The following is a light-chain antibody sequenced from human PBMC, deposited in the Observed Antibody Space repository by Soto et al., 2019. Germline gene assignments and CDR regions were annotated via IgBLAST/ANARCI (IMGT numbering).Light chain of an antibody. Sequence: DIQIPQSPSSVSSSVGDRVTRVGRASQSVVRWMAWYQQKPGKAPNLLIYDASTLKSGVPSRFSGSGSGTEFTLTISSLQPDDFATYYCQQYDTYPWTFGQGTKVDI. CDR1: QSVVRW. J-gene: IGKJ1*01. CDR3: QQYDTYPWT. V-gene: IGKV1-5*02. CDR2: DAS.